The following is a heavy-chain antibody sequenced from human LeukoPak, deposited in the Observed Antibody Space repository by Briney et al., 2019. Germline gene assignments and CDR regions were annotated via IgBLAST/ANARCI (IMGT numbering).Heavy chain of an antibody. J-gene: IGHJ4*02. CDR3: AKQWVDC. V-gene: IGHV3-23*01. CDR1: GFNFNNYA. Sequence: GGSLRLSCAASGFNFNNYAMNWVRQAPGKGLEWVSSISESGDKTDYADSVKGRFTISRDNSRNTLYLQMNSLRAEDTALYYCAKQWVDCWGQGTLVTVSS. CDR2: ISESGDKT. D-gene: IGHD6-19*01.